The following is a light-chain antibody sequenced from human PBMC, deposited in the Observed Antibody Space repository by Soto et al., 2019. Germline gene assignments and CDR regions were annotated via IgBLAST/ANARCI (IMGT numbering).Light chain of an antibody. CDR1: QSISATY. V-gene: IGKV3-20*01. Sequence: EIVLTQSPGTLSLFPGERATFSCRTSQSISATYLAWYQQKPGQAPRLLIYATSSRATGIPDRFSGSGSRTDFTLTISRLEPDDSAVYYCKQYASLPRTFGQGTKVEI. CDR3: KQYASLPRT. CDR2: ATS. J-gene: IGKJ1*01.